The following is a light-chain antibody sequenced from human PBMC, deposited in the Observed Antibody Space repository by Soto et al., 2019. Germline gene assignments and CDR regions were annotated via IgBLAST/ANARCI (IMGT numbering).Light chain of an antibody. CDR2: DVS. CDR1: SSDVGGYTY. J-gene: IGLJ1*01. CDR3: YSYTSSSTPFTV. V-gene: IGLV2-14*01. Sequence: QSALTQPASVSGSPGQSITISCTGTSSDVGGYTYVSWYQQDPGKAPKLMIYDVSNRPSGGSNRSSGSKSGNTASLTISALHAQDAADYSCYSYTSSSTPFTVFGTGTKVTVL.